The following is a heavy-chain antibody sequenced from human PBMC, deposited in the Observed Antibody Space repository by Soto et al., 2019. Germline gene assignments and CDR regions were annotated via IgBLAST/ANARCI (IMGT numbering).Heavy chain of an antibody. J-gene: IGHJ5*02. CDR3: GRDLTSNANCINP. D-gene: IGHD2-2*01. V-gene: IGHV4-30-4*01. CDR2: MYYTGKT. Sequence: SETLSLTCSVSGDYIHVGGYYWTWIRQRPGKGLEWMGYMYYTGKTYYNPSLESRLTMXXXXSXNXFXLXXXSVTXADTAFYFCGRDLTSNANCINPWGQGTLVTVSS. CDR1: GDYIHVGGYY.